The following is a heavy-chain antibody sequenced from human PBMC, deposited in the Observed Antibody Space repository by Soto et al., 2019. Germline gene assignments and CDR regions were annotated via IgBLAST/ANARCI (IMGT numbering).Heavy chain of an antibody. V-gene: IGHV4-4*07. J-gene: IGHJ4*02. CDR2: IFSSGST. Sequence: SETLSLTCAVSGYSISSGNYWSWVRQPAGKGLEWIGRIFSSGSTSFNPSLESRVAMSVDTSKNHFSLNLSSVTAADMAVYYCAREGSYSAYNFAHGIQLWSFDFWGQGALVTVSS. D-gene: IGHD5-12*01. CDR1: GYSISSGNY. CDR3: AREGSYSAYNFAHGIQLWSFDF.